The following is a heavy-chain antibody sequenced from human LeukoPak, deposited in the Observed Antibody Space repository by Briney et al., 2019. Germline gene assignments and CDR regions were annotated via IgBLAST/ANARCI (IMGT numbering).Heavy chain of an antibody. D-gene: IGHD4-11*01. Sequence: GASVKVSCKASGYTFTSYYMHWVRQAPGQGLEWMGIINPSGGSTSYAQKFQGRVTMTRDTSTSTVYMELSSLRSEDPAVYYCATASITVTTRLDYWGQGTLVTVSS. CDR2: INPSGGST. CDR3: ATASITVTTRLDY. CDR1: GYTFTSYY. V-gene: IGHV1-46*01. J-gene: IGHJ4*02.